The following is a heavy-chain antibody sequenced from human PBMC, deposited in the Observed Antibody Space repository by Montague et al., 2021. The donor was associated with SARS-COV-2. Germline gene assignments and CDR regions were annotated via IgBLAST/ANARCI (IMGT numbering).Heavy chain of an antibody. D-gene: IGHD3-3*01. J-gene: IGHJ6*02. Sequence: SETLSLTCTVSGGSISSYYWSWIRQPPGKGLEWIGYIYYSGSTXXXPSXXXRVTISVDTSKNQFPLKLSSVTAADTAVYYCARPARGEYYDFWSGSHEYPHYYYGMDVWGQGTTVPVSS. CDR2: IYYSGST. CDR3: ARPARGEYYDFWSGSHEYPHYYYGMDV. CDR1: GGSISSYY. V-gene: IGHV4-59*08.